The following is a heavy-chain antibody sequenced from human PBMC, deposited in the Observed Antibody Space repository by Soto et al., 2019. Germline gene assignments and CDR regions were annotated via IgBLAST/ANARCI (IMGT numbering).Heavy chain of an antibody. CDR1: GGLFSSYA. CDR2: IIPIFGTA. D-gene: IGHD3-22*01. Sequence: SVKVSCKASGGLFSSYAISWVRQAPGQGLEWMGGIIPIFGTANYAQKFQGRVTIIADESANTAYMELSSLRSEDTAMYYCARGGSGYIWFNEYWGQGTLVTVSS. V-gene: IGHV1-69*13. J-gene: IGHJ4*02. CDR3: ARGGSGYIWFNEY.